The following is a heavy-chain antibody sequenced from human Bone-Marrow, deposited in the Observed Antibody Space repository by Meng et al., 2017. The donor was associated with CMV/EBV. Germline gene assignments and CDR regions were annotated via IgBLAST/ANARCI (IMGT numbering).Heavy chain of an antibody. CDR1: GGTFSSYT. CDR3: ATTRGGSAMVTEDY. D-gene: IGHD5-18*01. V-gene: IGHV1-69*02. Sequence: KASGGTFSSYTISWVRQAPGQGLEWMGRIIPILGIANYAQKFQGRVTITADKSTSTAYMELSSLRSEDTAVYYCATTRGGSAMVTEDYWGQGTLVTVSS. J-gene: IGHJ4*02. CDR2: IIPILGIA.